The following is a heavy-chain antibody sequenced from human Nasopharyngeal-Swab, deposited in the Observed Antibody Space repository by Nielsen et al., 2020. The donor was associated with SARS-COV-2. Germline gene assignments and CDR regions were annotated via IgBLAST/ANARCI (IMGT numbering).Heavy chain of an antibody. Sequence: SETLSLTCAVSCGSINSVGYYWSWVRQHPGKGLEWLGYIYHSGTAYYSPSLKSRISMSVDSSSKKFSLNLKSVTAADTAVYFCARVDCTSTSCPSGRSRIFDHWGQGILVTVAS. CDR3: ARVDCTSTSCPSGRSRIFDH. D-gene: IGHD2-2*01. CDR2: IYHSGTA. V-gene: IGHV4-31*11. CDR1: CGSINSVGYY. J-gene: IGHJ4*02.